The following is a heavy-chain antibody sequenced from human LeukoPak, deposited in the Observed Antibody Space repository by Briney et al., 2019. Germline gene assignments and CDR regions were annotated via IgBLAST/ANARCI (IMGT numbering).Heavy chain of an antibody. D-gene: IGHD4-17*01. CDR1: GGPISSGGSVSSSPYY. V-gene: IGHV4-39*01. J-gene: IGHJ4*02. CDR3: ARLRDYGPRLDY. CDR2: ILYTGST. Sequence: PSETLSLTCTVSGGPISSGGSVSSSPYYWGWIRQPPGKGLEWIATILYTGSTYYNPSLKSRVTISSDTSKNQFSLKLTSVTAADTAVYYCARLRDYGPRLDYWGPGTLVTISS.